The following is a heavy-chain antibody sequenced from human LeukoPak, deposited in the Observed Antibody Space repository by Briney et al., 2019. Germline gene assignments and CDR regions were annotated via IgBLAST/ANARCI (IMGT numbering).Heavy chain of an antibody. CDR2: ISGSGGST. CDR3: AITYGSGSYYSYFDY. V-gene: IGHV3-23*01. CDR1: GFTLGSFW. D-gene: IGHD3-10*01. Sequence: GESLRLSCAASGFTLGSFWMSWVRQAPGKGLEWVSAISGSGGSTYYADSVKGRFTISRDNSKNTLYLQMNSLRAEDTAVYYCAITYGSGSYYSYFDYWGQGTLVTVSS. J-gene: IGHJ4*02.